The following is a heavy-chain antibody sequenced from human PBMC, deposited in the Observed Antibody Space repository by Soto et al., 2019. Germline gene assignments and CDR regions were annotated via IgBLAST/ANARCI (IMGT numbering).Heavy chain of an antibody. CDR3: ARDPISARPFFDY. CDR2: IHYSGST. J-gene: IGHJ4*02. V-gene: IGHV4-59*01. Sequence: QVQLQESGPGLVRPSETLSLTCTVSGGSITSYYWSWIRQPPGQGLEWIGDIHYSGSTNYNPSLKSRVTISTDTSKNQFSLNLSSVTAADTAVYYCARDPISARPFFDYWGQGTLVTVSS. D-gene: IGHD6-6*01. CDR1: GGSITSYY.